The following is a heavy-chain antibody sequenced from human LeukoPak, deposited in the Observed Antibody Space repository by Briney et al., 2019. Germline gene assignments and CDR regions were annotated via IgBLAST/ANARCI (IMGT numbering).Heavy chain of an antibody. J-gene: IGHJ4*02. CDR3: AREYGSGSFGFDY. CDR1: GGTFSSYA. CDR2: IIPIFGTA. Sequence: SVEVSCKASGGTFSSYAIGWVRQAPGQGLEWMGGIIPIFGTANYAQKFQGRVTITTDESASTAYMELSSLRSEDTAVYYCAREYGSGSFGFDYWGQGTLVTVSS. D-gene: IGHD3-10*01. V-gene: IGHV1-69*05.